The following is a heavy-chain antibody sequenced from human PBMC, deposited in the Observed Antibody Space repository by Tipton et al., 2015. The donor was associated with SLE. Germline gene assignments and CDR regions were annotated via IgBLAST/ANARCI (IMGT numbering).Heavy chain of an antibody. V-gene: IGHV4-61*02. CDR2: IYPSAST. J-gene: IGHJ6*03. CDR1: SDSVSSDDYY. CDR3: ARQVRSGEFLDYYYYHMDV. D-gene: IGHD3-10*01. Sequence: TLSLTCTVSSDSVSSDDYYWTWIRQPAGKGLEWIGRIYPSASTHYNPSLKSRVTISADRSKNQFSLTLSSVTAADTAVYYCARQVRSGEFLDYYYYHMDVWGRGTTVTVSS.